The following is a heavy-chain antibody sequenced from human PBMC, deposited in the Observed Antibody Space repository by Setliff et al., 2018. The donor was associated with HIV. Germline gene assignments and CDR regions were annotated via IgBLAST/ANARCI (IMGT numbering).Heavy chain of an antibody. J-gene: IGHJ4*02. CDR1: GFIFSSYW. Sequence: GGSLRLSCAASGFIFSSYWMHWVRQAPGKGLVWVSRINPDGSITSYADSVKGRFTISRDIAKNSLYLQMNSLRVEETAVYYCARRGWGGFMEGRHLDFWGQGTLVTVSS. V-gene: IGHV3-74*01. CDR2: INPDGSIT. D-gene: IGHD3-16*01. CDR3: ARRGWGGFMEGRHLDF.